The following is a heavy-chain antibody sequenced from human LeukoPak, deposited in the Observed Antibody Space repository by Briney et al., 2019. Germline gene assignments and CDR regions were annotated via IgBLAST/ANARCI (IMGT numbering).Heavy chain of an antibody. CDR1: GFTFSSYW. D-gene: IGHD6-13*01. CDR3: ARGNIAAAGSGVY. Sequence: GGSLRLSCAASGFTFSSYWMHWVRQAPGKGLVWVSRINSDGSSTSYADSVKGRFTISRDNAKNTLYLQVNSLRAEDTAVYYCARGNIAAAGSGVYWGQGTLVTVSS. J-gene: IGHJ4*02. V-gene: IGHV3-74*01. CDR2: INSDGSST.